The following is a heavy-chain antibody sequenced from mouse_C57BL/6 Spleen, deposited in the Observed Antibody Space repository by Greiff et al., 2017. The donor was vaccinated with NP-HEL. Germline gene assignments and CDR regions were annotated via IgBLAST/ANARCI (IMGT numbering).Heavy chain of an antibody. D-gene: IGHD1-1*01. V-gene: IGHV3-6*01. CDR1: GYSITSGYY. Sequence: ESGPGLVKPSQSLSLTCSVTGYSITSGYYWNWIRQFPGNKLEWMGYISYDGSNNYNPSLKNRISITRDTSKNQFFLKLNSVTTEDTATYYCAREDYGSRGYFDVWGTGTTVTVSS. J-gene: IGHJ1*03. CDR3: AREDYGSRGYFDV. CDR2: ISYDGSN.